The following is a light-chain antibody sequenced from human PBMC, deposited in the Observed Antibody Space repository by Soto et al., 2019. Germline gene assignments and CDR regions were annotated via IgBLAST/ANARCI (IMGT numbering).Light chain of an antibody. CDR3: QQYDSRLTWT. CDR2: DVS. CDR1: QDIRTY. J-gene: IGKJ1*01. V-gene: IGKV1-33*01. Sequence: DIQMTQSPSSLSASVGDRVTITCQASQDIRTYLHWYQQKPGKPPKVLIHDVSTLQPWVPSSFSARGSGTHLVLSISSVYPEDIGTYSCQQYDSRLTWTFGQGTKLEIK.